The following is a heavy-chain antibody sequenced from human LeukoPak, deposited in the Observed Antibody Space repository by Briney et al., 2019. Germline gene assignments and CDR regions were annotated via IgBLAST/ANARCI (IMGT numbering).Heavy chain of an antibody. CDR2: INPSGGST. CDR3: ARGKWGSYFDY. J-gene: IGHJ4*02. V-gene: IGHV1-46*01. D-gene: IGHD3-16*01. Sequence: ASVKVSCKASGYTFTSYYMHWVRQAPGQGLEWMGIINPSGGSTSYAQKFQGRVTMTRDTSISTAYMELSRLRSDDTAVYYCARGKWGSYFDYWGQGTLVTVSS. CDR1: GYTFTSYY.